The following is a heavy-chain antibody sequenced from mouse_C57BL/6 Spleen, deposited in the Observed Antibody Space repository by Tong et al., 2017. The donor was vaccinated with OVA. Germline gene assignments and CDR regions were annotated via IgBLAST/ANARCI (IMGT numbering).Heavy chain of an antibody. CDR3: TRSGSNLSFDY. CDR1: GYTFTDYE. Sequence: VQLQESGAELVRPGASVTLSCKASGYTFTDYEMHWVKQTPVHGLEWIGAIDPETGGTAYNQKFKGKAILTADKSSSTAYMELRSLTSEDSAVYYCTRSGSNLSFDYWGQGTTLTVSS. D-gene: IGHD2-5*01. J-gene: IGHJ2*01. V-gene: IGHV1-15*01. CDR2: IDPETGGT.